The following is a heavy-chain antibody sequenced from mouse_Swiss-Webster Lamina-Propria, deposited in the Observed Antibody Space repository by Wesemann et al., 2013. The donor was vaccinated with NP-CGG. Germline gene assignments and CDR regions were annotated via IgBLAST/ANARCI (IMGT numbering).Heavy chain of an antibody. D-gene: IGHD3-1*01. J-gene: IGHJ2*01. V-gene: IGHV1-12*01. CDR2: IYPGNGDT. Sequence: QVQLQQPGAELVKPGASVKMSCKASGYTFTSYNMHWVKQTPGQGLEWIGAIYPGNGDTSYNQKFKGKATLTADKSSSTAYMQLSSLTSEDSAVYFCAREGLRTPYYFDYWGQGTTLTVSS. CDR3: AREGLRTPYYFDY. CDR1: GYTFTSYN.